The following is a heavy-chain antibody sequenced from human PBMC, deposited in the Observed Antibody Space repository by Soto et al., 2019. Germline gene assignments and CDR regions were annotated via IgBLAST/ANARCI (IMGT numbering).Heavy chain of an antibody. Sequence: EVQLVESGGGLVQPGRSLRLSCAASGFTFDDYAMHWVRQAPGKGLEWVSGISWNSGSIGYADSVKGRFTISRDNAKNSLYLQMNSLRAEDTALYYCAKDADHDPWWLLLDWGQGTLVTVSS. V-gene: IGHV3-9*01. CDR3: AKDADHDPWWLLLD. CDR2: ISWNSGSI. D-gene: IGHD3-22*01. J-gene: IGHJ4*02. CDR1: GFTFDDYA.